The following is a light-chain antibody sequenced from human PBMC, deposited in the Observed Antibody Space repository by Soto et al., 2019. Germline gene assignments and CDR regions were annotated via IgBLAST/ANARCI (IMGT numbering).Light chain of an antibody. V-gene: IGKV2-28*01. CDR1: QSLLHINGYNY. CDR2: LAS. CDR3: MQALETPPFT. J-gene: IGKJ5*01. Sequence: DIVVTQSPLSLPVTPGEPASISCRSSQSLLHINGYNYLDWYLQKPGQSPQLLIYLASNRASGVPDRFSGSGSGTVFTLEISSVEAEDLGFYYCMQALETPPFTFGQGTRLEI.